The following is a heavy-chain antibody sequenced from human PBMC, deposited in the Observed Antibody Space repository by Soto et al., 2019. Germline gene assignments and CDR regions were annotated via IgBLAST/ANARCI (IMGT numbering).Heavy chain of an antibody. V-gene: IGHV3-30-3*01. CDR1: GFTFSSYA. D-gene: IGHD3-3*01. Sequence: LRLSCAASGFTFSSYAMHWVRQAPGKGLEWVAVISYDGSNKYYADSVKGRFTISRDNSKNTLYLQMNSLRAEDTAVYYCARDGGSDYFGVVIIAYYFDYWGQGTLVTVSS. CDR3: ARDGGSDYFGVVIIAYYFDY. CDR2: ISYDGSNK. J-gene: IGHJ4*02.